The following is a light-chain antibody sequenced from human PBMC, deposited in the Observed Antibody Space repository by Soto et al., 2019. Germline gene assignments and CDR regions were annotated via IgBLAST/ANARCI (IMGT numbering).Light chain of an antibody. CDR1: QSILYTSNNKNY. CDR2: WAS. CDR3: QQYYSTPPT. V-gene: IGKV4-1*01. Sequence: DIVMTQSPDSLAVSLGERATINCNSSQSILYTSNNKNYLAWYQQKPGQPPKLLIYWASTRESGFPDRFSGSGSGTDFTLTISSLQAEDVAVYYCQQYYSTPPTFGGGTKVEIK. J-gene: IGKJ4*01.